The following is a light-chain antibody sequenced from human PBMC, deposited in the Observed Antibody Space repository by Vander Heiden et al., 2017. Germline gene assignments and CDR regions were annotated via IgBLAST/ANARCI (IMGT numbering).Light chain of an antibody. CDR2: GAS. CDR3: QQYGSSPYT. J-gene: IGKJ2*01. Sequence: IVLTQSPCTLSLSPGERATLSCRASQSVSSSYLAWYQQKPGQAPRLLIYGASSRATGIPDRFSGSGSGTDFTLTISRLEPEDFAVYYCQQYGSSPYTFGQGTKLEIK. V-gene: IGKV3-20*01. CDR1: QSVSSSY.